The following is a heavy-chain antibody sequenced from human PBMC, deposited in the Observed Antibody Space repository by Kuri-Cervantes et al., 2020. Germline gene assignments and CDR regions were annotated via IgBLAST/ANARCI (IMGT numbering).Heavy chain of an antibody. CDR3: ARGIAVAGLFFLN. D-gene: IGHD6-19*01. J-gene: IGHJ4*02. CDR1: GGSISSYY. CDR2: IYYSGST. V-gene: IGHV4-59*01. Sequence: SETLSLTCTVPGGSISSYYWSWIRQPPGKGLEWIGYIYYSGSTNYNPSLKSRVTISVDTSKNQFSLKLSSVAAADTAVYYCARGIAVAGLFFLNWGQGTLVTVSS.